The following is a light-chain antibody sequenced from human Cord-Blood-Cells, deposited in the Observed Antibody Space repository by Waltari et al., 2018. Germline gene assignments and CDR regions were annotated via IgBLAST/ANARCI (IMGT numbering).Light chain of an antibody. CDR1: HSVLYRSNSKNY. Sequence: IAMTQTPVSLSLSLRALATLHCTSSHSVLYRSNSKNYLAWYQQKPGQPPKLLIYCASSRESGVPDRFSGSGSGTDFTLTISSLQAEDVAVYYCQQYYSTGTFGPGTKVDIK. J-gene: IGKJ3*01. CDR2: CAS. V-gene: IGKV4-1*01. CDR3: QQYYSTGT.